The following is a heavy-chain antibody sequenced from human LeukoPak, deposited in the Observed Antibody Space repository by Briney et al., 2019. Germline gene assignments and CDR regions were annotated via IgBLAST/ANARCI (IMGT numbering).Heavy chain of an antibody. J-gene: IGHJ5*02. D-gene: IGHD4-17*01. Sequence: PGGSLRLSCAASGLTFSSYAMSWVRQVPGKGLEWVSAISGSGYNTYYADSVKGRFTISRDNSENTLYLHMDNLRAEDTALYFCAKDRSGGTTTTVMVAWGRGTLVTVSS. CDR3: AKDRSGGTTTTVMVA. CDR2: ISGSGYNT. V-gene: IGHV3-23*01. CDR1: GLTFSSYA.